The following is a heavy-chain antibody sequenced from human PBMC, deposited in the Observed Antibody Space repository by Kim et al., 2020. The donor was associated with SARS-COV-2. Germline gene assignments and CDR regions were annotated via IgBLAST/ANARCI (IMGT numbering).Heavy chain of an antibody. CDR1: GFTFSSYS. V-gene: IGHV3-21*01. J-gene: IGHJ4*02. Sequence: GGSLRLSCAASGFTFSSYSVNWVRQAPGEGLEWVSSISSGGSYTYYGDSVKGRFTISRDNAKNSLFLQMNSLRAEDTAVYYCASTDRLDHWGQGTLVTVSS. CDR3: ASTDRLDH. CDR2: ISSGGSYT. D-gene: IGHD4-17*01.